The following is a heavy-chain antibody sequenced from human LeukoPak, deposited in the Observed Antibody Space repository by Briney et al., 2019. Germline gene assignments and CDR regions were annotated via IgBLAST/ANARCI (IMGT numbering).Heavy chain of an antibody. D-gene: IGHD3-3*01. CDR2: INHSGST. V-gene: IGHV4-34*01. Sequence: SETLSLTCSVYGGSFSGYYWSWIRQPPGKGLEWIGEINHSGSTNYNPSLKSRVTISVDTHKNQFSLKLSSVTAADTAVYYCARTTADYDFWSGYSLNGFDYWGQGTLVTVSS. CDR3: ARTTADYDFWSGYSLNGFDY. CDR1: GGSFSGYY. J-gene: IGHJ4*02.